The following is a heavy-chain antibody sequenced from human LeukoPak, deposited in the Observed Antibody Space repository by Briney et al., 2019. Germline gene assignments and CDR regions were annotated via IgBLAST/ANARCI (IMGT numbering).Heavy chain of an antibody. D-gene: IGHD5-24*01. J-gene: IGHJ4*02. V-gene: IGHV3-7*04. CDR1: GFPFSSYW. CDR3: TRVGYIDEGIDY. Sequence: HPGGSLRLSCVASGFPFSSYWMTWVRQAPGKGLEWVANVKQDGSKKSCVDSVKGRFTISRDNAKNSLYLQMNSLRAEDTAIYYCTRVGYIDEGIDYWGQGTLVTVSS. CDR2: VKQDGSKK.